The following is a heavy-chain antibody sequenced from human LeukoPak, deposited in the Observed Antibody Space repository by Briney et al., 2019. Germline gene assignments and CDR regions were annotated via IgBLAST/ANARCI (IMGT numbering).Heavy chain of an antibody. Sequence: PGRSLRLSCAASGFTFSSYGMHWVRQAPGKGLEWVADISNDGSNKYYADSVKGRFTISRDNSKNTLYLQMNSLRAEDTAVYYCANKKGDYWGQGTLVTVSS. CDR2: ISNDGSNK. D-gene: IGHD3-10*01. V-gene: IGHV3-30*18. CDR3: ANKKGDY. J-gene: IGHJ4*02. CDR1: GFTFSSYG.